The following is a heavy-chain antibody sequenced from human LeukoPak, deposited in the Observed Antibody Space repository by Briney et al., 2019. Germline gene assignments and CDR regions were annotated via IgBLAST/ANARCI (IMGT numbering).Heavy chain of an antibody. J-gene: IGHJ6*03. CDR3: AKGGVGSGSYYKYPLYYYYYMDV. Sequence: PGGSLRLSCAASGFTFSSYWMSWVRQAPGKGLEWVANIKQDGSEKYYVDSVKGRFTISRDNAKNSLYLQMNSLRAEDTAVYYCAKGGVGSGSYYKYPLYYYYYMDVWGKGTTVTISS. CDR1: GFTFSSYW. V-gene: IGHV3-7*01. CDR2: IKQDGSEK. D-gene: IGHD3-10*01.